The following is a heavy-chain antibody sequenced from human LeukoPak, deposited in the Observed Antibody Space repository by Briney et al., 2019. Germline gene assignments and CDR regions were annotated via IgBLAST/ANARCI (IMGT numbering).Heavy chain of an antibody. CDR2: ISYDGSNK. D-gene: IGHD3-3*01. V-gene: IGHV3-30*01. Sequence: GRSLRLSCAASGFTFSSYAMHWVRQAPGKGLEWVAVISYDGSNKYYADSVKGRFTISRDNSKNTLYLQMNSLRAEDTAAYYCARDQGYDFWSGYHYYFDYWGQGTLVTVSS. J-gene: IGHJ4*02. CDR3: ARDQGYDFWSGYHYYFDY. CDR1: GFTFSSYA.